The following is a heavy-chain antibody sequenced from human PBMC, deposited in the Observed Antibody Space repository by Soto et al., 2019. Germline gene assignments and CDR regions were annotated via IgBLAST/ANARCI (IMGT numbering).Heavy chain of an antibody. CDR2: ISGSGGST. J-gene: IGHJ4*02. CDR3: AKDIPGIAVAGPRFDY. CDR1: GFTFSSYA. V-gene: IGHV3-23*01. D-gene: IGHD6-19*01. Sequence: EVQLLESGGGLVQPGGSLRLSCAASGFTFSSYAMSWVRQAPGKGLEWVSAISGSGGSTYYADSVKGRFTISRDNSKNTLYLQMNSLRAEDTAVYYCAKDIPGIAVAGPRFDYWGQGTLVTGSS.